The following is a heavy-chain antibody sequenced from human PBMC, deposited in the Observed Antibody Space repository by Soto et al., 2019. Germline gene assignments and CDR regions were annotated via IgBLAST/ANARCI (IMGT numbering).Heavy chain of an antibody. CDR3: ARVPDR. V-gene: IGHV4-39*07. CDR1: GGSISSSNYY. J-gene: IGHJ5*02. Sequence: PSETLSLTCTVSGGSISSSNYYWGWVRQPPGKGLEWIGSIYYSGTTYYNPSLKSRVTISVDRSKNQFSLKLSSVTAADTAVYYCARVPDRWGQGTLVTVSS. D-gene: IGHD2-2*01. CDR2: IYYSGTT.